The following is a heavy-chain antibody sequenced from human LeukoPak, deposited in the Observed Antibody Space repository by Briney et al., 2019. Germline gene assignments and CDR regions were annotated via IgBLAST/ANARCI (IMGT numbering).Heavy chain of an antibody. CDR3: VESSMEALSSPLVH. D-gene: IGHD2/OR15-2a*01. J-gene: IGHJ4*02. Sequence: GESLKISCKGSGYSFTSYWIGWVRQRPGKGLEWMGIICPRDSDTRYSPSFQGQVTISADKSISTAYLQWSSLKASDTAMYYCVESSMEALSSPLVHWGPGTLVSVSS. V-gene: IGHV5-51*01. CDR2: ICPRDSDT. CDR1: GYSFTSYW.